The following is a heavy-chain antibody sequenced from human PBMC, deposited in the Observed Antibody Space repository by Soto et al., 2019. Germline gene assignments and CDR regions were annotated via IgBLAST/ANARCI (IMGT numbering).Heavy chain of an antibody. J-gene: IGHJ6*02. D-gene: IGHD5-18*01. Sequence: GGSLRLSCAASGFTFSSYGMHWVRQAPGKGLEWVAVIWYDGSNKYYADSVKGRFTISRDNSKNALYLQMNSLRAEDTAVYYCARVGDTAMAPGYYYGMDVWGQGTTVTVSS. CDR3: ARVGDTAMAPGYYYGMDV. CDR1: GFTFSSYG. V-gene: IGHV3-33*01. CDR2: IWYDGSNK.